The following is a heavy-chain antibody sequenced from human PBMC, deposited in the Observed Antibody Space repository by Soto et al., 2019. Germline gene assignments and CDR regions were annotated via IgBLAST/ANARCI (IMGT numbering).Heavy chain of an antibody. CDR3: ARGAAAVWFDP. Sequence: LRLSCAASGFTFSSYAMHWVRQAPGKGLEWVAVISYDGSNKYYADSVKGRFTISRDNSKNTLYLQMNSLRSDDTAVYFCARGAAAVWFDPWGQGTLVTVSS. CDR2: ISYDGSNK. D-gene: IGHD6-13*01. V-gene: IGHV3-30-3*01. J-gene: IGHJ5*02. CDR1: GFTFSSYA.